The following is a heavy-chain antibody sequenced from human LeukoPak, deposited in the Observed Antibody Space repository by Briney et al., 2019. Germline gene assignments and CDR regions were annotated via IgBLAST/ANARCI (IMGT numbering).Heavy chain of an antibody. CDR3: AKGRGYELPLDN. V-gene: IGHV3-74*01. D-gene: IGHD5-12*01. Sequence: PGGSLRLSCAASGFTFSSYWMHWVRQAPGKGLVWVSRINTDGSSTSYADSVKGRFTISRDNAKNTLYLQMNSLRAEDTALYYCAKGRGYELPLDNWGQGTLVTVSS. CDR1: GFTFSSYW. CDR2: INTDGSST. J-gene: IGHJ4*02.